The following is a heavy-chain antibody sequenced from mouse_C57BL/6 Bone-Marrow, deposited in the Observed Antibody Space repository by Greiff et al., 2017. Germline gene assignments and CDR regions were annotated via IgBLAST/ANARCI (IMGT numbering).Heavy chain of an antibody. CDR3: TRGRGNHSSMDY. Sequence: EVKLVESGEGLVKPGGSLKLSCAASGFTFSSYAMSWVRQTPEKRLEWVAYISSGGDYIYYADTVKGRFTISRDNARNTLYLQMSSLKSEDTAMYYCTRGRGNHSSMDYWGQGTSVTVSS. J-gene: IGHJ4*01. CDR1: GFTFSSYA. D-gene: IGHD2-1*01. V-gene: IGHV5-9-1*02. CDR2: ISSGGDYI.